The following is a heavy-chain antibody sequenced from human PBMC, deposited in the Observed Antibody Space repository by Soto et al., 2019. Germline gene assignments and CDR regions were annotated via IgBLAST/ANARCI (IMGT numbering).Heavy chain of an antibody. CDR3: AGLHNVDTAMALDAFDI. CDR2: IYPGDSDT. V-gene: IGHV5-51*01. J-gene: IGHJ3*02. CDR1: GYSFTSYW. Sequence: PGESLKISCKGSGYSFTSYWIGWVRQMPGKGLEWMGIIYPGDSDTRYSPSFQGQVTISADKSISTAYLQWSSLKASDTAMYYCAGLHNVDTAMALDAFDIWGQGTMVTVSS. D-gene: IGHD5-18*01.